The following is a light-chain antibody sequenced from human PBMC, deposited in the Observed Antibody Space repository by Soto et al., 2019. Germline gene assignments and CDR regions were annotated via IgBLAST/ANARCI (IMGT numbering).Light chain of an antibody. V-gene: IGLV1-47*01. CDR1: SSNIGSTY. Sequence: QSVLTQPPSASGTPGQRVTISCSGSSSNIGSTYVYWFQHLPGTAPRLLIYRNTQRPSGVPDRISGSKSGTSASLAISGLRSEDEADYYCAAWDYSLSAWLFGGGTKLTVL. CDR2: RNT. CDR3: AAWDYSLSAWL. J-gene: IGLJ3*02.